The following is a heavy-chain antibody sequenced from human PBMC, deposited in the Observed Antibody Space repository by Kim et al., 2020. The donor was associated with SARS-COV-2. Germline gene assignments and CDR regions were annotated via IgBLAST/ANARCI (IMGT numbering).Heavy chain of an antibody. J-gene: IGHJ5*02. CDR2: INAGNGNT. D-gene: IGHD1-26*01. CDR3: ARNKRNGIVGATLWGWFDP. Sequence: ASVKVSCKASGYTFTSYAMHWVRQAPGQRLEWMGWINAGNGNTKYSQKFQGRVTITRDTSASTAYMELSSLRSEDTAVYYCARNKRNGIVGATLWGWFDPWGQGTLVTVSS. V-gene: IGHV1-3*01. CDR1: GYTFTSYA.